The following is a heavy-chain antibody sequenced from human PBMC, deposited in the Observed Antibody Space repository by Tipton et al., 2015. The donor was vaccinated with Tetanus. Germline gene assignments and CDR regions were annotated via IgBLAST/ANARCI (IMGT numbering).Heavy chain of an antibody. CDR2: IFYSGNT. CDR1: GGSISSGGYY. J-gene: IGHJ5*02. V-gene: IGHV4-31*03. Sequence: TLSLTCTVSGGSISSGGYYWSWLRQHPGKGLEWIGYIFYSGNTNYNPSLKSRVAISVDSSQKHFSLNLTSVTAADTAVYFCARAPYYTNQRIRFDPWGQGMLVTVSS. CDR3: ARAPYYTNQRIRFDP. D-gene: IGHD4-11*01.